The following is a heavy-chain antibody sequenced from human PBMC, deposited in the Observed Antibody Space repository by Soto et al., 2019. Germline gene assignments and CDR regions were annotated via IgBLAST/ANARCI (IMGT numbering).Heavy chain of an antibody. V-gene: IGHV4-59*01. J-gene: IGHJ5*02. CDR1: GGSMSSYY. Sequence: PSETLSLTCTVSGGSMSSYYWSWIRQPPGKGLEGIGYIYYGGNTNYNPSLKSRVTISLDTSKNQFSLKLSSVTAADTAVYYCARDRYTPGWYYFDPWGQGALVTVSS. CDR3: ARDRYTPGWYYFDP. CDR2: IYYGGNT. D-gene: IGHD6-19*01.